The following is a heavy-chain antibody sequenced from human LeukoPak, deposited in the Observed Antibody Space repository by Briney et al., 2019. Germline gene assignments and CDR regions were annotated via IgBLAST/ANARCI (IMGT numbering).Heavy chain of an antibody. V-gene: IGHV4-39*07. Sequence: SETLSLTCTVSGGSISSSSYYWGWIRQPPGKGLEWIGEIYHSGSTNYNPSLKSRVTISVDKSKNQFSLKLSSVTAADTAVYYCARVEVNWFDPWGQGTLVTVSS. J-gene: IGHJ5*02. CDR2: IYHSGST. CDR1: GGSISSSSYY. CDR3: ARVEVNWFDP.